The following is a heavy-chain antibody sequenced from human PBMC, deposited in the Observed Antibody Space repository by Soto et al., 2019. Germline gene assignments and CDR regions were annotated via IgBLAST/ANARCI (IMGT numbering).Heavy chain of an antibody. CDR3: ARGGWPKIIGDPPFDP. D-gene: IGHD4-17*01. V-gene: IGHV3-66*01. CDR1: GFTVSSNY. J-gene: IGHJ5*02. CDR2: IYSGGSK. Sequence: GGSLRLSCAASGFTVSSNYISWVRQAPGKGLEWVSVIYSGGSKYYADSVKGRFTISRDNSKNMVYLQMNSLRAEDTAVYYCARGGWPKIIGDPPFDPWGQGTLVTVSS.